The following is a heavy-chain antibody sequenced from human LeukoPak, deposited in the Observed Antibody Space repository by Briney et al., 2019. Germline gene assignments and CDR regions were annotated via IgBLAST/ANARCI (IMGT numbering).Heavy chain of an antibody. D-gene: IGHD3-10*01. CDR3: ARPNYYGSGSYPN. Sequence: EASVTVSCKASGGTFSSNAISWVRRAPGHGLEWMGGIIPIFGTANYAQKFQGRVTITTDESTSTAYMELSNLKSEDTAVYYCARPNYYGSGSYPNWGHGTLVSVSS. CDR2: IIPIFGTA. V-gene: IGHV1-69*05. CDR1: GGTFSSNA. J-gene: IGHJ4*01.